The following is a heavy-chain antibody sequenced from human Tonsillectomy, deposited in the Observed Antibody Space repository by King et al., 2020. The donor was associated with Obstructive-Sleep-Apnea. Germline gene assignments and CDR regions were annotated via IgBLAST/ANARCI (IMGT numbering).Heavy chain of an antibody. CDR2: IRYDGSNK. V-gene: IGHV3-30*02. J-gene: IGHJ4*02. D-gene: IGHD2-8*01. CDR3: AKGRGGPRYCTNGVCYSFDY. Sequence: VLLVESGGGVVQPGRSLRLSCAASGFIFSSYGIHWVRQAPGKGLEWVAFIRYDGSNKYYADSVKGRFTISRDNSKKTLYLQMNSLRAEDTAVYYCAKGRGGPRYCTNGVCYSFDYWGQGTLVTVSS. CDR1: GFIFSSYG.